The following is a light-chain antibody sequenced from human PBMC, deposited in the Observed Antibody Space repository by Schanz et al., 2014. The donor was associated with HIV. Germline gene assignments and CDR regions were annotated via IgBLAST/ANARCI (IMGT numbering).Light chain of an antibody. Sequence: DIQMTQSPSSLSASVGDTVTVTCRASQGISNYLAWYQQKPGKVPKLLIYTASTLQSGVPSRFSGSASGTDFTLTISSLQPDDFATYYCQQYDDHPPTFGQGTRLEIK. CDR1: QGISNY. V-gene: IGKV1-27*01. J-gene: IGKJ2*01. CDR3: QQYDDHPPT. CDR2: TAS.